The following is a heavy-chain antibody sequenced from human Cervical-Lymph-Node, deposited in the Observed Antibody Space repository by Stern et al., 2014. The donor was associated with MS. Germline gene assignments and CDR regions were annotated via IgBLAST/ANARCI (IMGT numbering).Heavy chain of an antibody. CDR3: AHRTAGPFDY. J-gene: IGHJ4*02. Sequence: QVTLRESGPALVKPTQTLTLTCTFSGFSLSTSGLGVCWIRQPPGEALEWLACIYLDDQKRYSPSLKSRLTITKDTSKNQVVLTLTNVDPVDTATYYCAHRTAGPFDYWGQGTLVTVSS. V-gene: IGHV2-5*02. CDR2: IYLDDQK. CDR1: GFSLSTSGLG.